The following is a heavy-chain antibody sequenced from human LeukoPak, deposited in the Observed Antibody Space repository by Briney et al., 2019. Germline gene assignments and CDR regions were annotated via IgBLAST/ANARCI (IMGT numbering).Heavy chain of an antibody. Sequence: GGSLRLSCAASGFTFSDYYMNWVPQAPGKGLEWVSSISSSSTIYYADSVKGRFTISRDNAKNSLYLQMNSLRAEDTAVYYCARGYRDSSSSEFDYWGQGTLVTVSS. CDR2: ISSSSTI. V-gene: IGHV3-69-1*01. J-gene: IGHJ4*02. CDR1: GFTFSDYY. CDR3: ARGYRDSSSSEFDY. D-gene: IGHD6-6*01.